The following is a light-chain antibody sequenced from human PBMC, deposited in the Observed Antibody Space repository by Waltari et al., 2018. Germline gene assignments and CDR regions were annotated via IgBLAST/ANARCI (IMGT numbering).Light chain of an antibody. Sequence: EIVMTQSPATLSVSPGERATLSCRASQSVSTSLAWFQQKPGQAPRLLIYGASTRATGIPTRFSGSGSGTEFTLTISSLQSEDFAVYYCQQYNTWPPGTFGLGTKVEIK. CDR2: GAS. CDR3: QQYNTWPPGT. CDR1: QSVSTS. J-gene: IGKJ1*01. V-gene: IGKV3-15*01.